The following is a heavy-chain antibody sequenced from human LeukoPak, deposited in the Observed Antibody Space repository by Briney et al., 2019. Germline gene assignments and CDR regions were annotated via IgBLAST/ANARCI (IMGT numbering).Heavy chain of an antibody. CDR3: ARVKWDILTGYYGVDGEYGMDV. Sequence: SETLSLTCTVSGGSISSSSYYWGWIRQPPGKGLEWIGSIYYSGSTYYNPSLKSRVTISVDTSKNQFSLKLSSVTAADTAVYYCARVKWDILTGYYGVDGEYGMDVWGQGTTVTVSS. V-gene: IGHV4-39*07. J-gene: IGHJ6*02. D-gene: IGHD3-9*01. CDR1: GGSISSSSYY. CDR2: IYYSGST.